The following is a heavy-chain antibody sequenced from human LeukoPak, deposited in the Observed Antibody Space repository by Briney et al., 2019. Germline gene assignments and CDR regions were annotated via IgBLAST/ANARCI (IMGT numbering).Heavy chain of an antibody. Sequence: SVKVSCKASGCTFSTYAINWVRQAPGHGLEWMGRIIPILSQVNYAQKFQGRVSITADESTSTAYMDLSSLRSEDTAVYYCVTGGAYRDAFDIWGQGTMVIVSS. V-gene: IGHV1-69*11. CDR1: GCTFSTYA. D-gene: IGHD3-10*01. J-gene: IGHJ3*02. CDR3: VTGGAYRDAFDI. CDR2: IIPILSQV.